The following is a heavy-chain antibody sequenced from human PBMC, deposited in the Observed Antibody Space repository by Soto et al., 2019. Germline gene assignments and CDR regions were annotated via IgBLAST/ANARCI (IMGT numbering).Heavy chain of an antibody. CDR2: ISNTGTT. CDR3: ARGTRSNSGYEPDWYSDL. D-gene: IGHD5-12*01. J-gene: IGHJ2*01. V-gene: IGHV4-59*01. Sequence: LSLTCTVSGGSISSGYWSWLRQSPGEGLEWIGHISNTGTTNYSPSLKSRVFMSVDTSKTQISLKVSSVNAADTAVYYCARGTRSNSGYEPDWYSDLWGRGTLVTVSS. CDR1: GGSISSGY.